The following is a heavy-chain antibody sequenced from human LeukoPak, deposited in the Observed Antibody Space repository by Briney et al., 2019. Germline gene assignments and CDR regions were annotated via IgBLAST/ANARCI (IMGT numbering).Heavy chain of an antibody. CDR2: IYNSGTT. V-gene: IGHV4-59*12. CDR1: GASISSYY. J-gene: IGHJ6*03. CDR3: ARELEDDYYYYMDV. Sequence: SEALSLTCTVSGASISSYYWSWIRQSPGKGLEWIGYIYNSGTTNYNPSLKSRVTISVDTSKNQFSLKLSSVTAADTAVYYCARELEDDYYYYMDVWGKGTTVTISS.